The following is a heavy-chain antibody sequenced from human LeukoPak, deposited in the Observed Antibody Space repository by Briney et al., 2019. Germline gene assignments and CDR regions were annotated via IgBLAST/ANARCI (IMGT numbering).Heavy chain of an antibody. J-gene: IGHJ4*02. D-gene: IGHD3-22*01. CDR3: TTLTMIVGTHFDY. V-gene: IGHV3-15*01. CDR2: IKSKTDGGTT. CDR1: GFTFSNAW. Sequence: PGGSLRLSCAASGFTFSNAWMNWVRQAPGKGLEWVGRIKSKTDGGTTDYAAPVKGRFTISRDDSKNTLYLQMNSLKTEDTAMYYCTTLTMIVGTHFDYWGQGTLATVSS.